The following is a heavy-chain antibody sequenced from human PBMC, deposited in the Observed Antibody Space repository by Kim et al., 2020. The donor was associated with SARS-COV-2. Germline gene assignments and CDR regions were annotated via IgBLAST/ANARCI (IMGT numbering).Heavy chain of an antibody. CDR2: IIPIFGTA. CDR3: ARGTYDYGDYDDLRGYYGMDV. Sequence: SVKVSCKASGGTFSSYAISWVRQAPGQGLEWMGGIIPIFGTANYAQKFQGRVTITADESTSTAYMELSSLRSEDTAVYYCARGTYDYGDYDDLRGYYGMDVWGQGTTVTVSS. J-gene: IGHJ6*02. D-gene: IGHD4-17*01. CDR1: GGTFSSYA. V-gene: IGHV1-69*13.